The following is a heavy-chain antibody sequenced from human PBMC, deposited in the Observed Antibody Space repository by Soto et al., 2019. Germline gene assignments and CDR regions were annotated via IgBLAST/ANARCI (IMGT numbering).Heavy chain of an antibody. CDR2: IHSDGSST. Sequence: WGSMRLSWAASGFTFRYYWMHWVRQAPGQGLVWVSRIHSDGSSTTYADSVKGRFTISRDNAKNTLYLQMNSLRAEDTAVYYCARGDRGAFDLWGQGTMVTVSS. V-gene: IGHV3-74*01. CDR3: ARGDRGAFDL. J-gene: IGHJ3*01. CDR1: GFTFRYYW. D-gene: IGHD2-21*02.